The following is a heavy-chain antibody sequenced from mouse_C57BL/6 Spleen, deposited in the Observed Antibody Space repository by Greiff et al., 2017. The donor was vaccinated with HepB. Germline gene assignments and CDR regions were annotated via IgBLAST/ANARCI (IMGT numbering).Heavy chain of an antibody. CDR1: GFTFSSYT. Sequence: EVQLVESGGGLVKPGGSLKLSCAASGFTFSSYTMSWVRQTPEKRLEWVATISGGGGNTYYPDSVKGRFTISRDNAKNTLYLQMSSLRSEDTALYYCARQSGYPAWFAYWGQGTLVTVSA. CDR2: ISGGGGNT. D-gene: IGHD1-3*01. CDR3: ARQSGYPAWFAY. J-gene: IGHJ3*01. V-gene: IGHV5-9*01.